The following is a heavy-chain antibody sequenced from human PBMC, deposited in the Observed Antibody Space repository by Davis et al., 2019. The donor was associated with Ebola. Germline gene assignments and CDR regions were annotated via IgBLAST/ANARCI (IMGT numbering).Heavy chain of an antibody. D-gene: IGHD6-25*01. CDR3: AKILNAAGIDY. CDR2: IDHSGRS. J-gene: IGHJ4*02. Sequence: PSETLSLTCAVYGGSLSGYYWTWIRQPPGTGLEWIGEIDHSGRSTCSSSLKSRVTISVDTSRNQFSLKVTSVTAADTAVYYCAKILNAAGIDYWGQGSLVTVSS. CDR1: GGSLSGYY. V-gene: IGHV4-34*01.